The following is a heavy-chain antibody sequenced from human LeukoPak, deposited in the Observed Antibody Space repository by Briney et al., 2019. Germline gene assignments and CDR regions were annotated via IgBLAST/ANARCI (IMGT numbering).Heavy chain of an antibody. CDR1: GFTFSSYAM. D-gene: IGHD3-22*01. V-gene: IGHV4-4*02. CDR2: IYHSGST. J-gene: IGHJ4*02. CDR3: ASSSGYYLPFDY. Sequence: GSLRLSCAASGFTFSSYAMSWVRQAPGKGLEWIGEIYHSGSTNYNPSLKSRVTISVDKSKNQFSLKLSSVTAADTAVYYCASSSGYYLPFDYWGQGTLVTVSS.